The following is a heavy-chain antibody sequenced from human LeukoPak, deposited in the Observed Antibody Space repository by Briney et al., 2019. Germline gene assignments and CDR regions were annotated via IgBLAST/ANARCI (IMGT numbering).Heavy chain of an antibody. CDR3: ARDWTGGYYYYGMDV. J-gene: IGHJ6*02. V-gene: IGHV4-38-2*02. CDR1: GYSISSGYY. D-gene: IGHD3/OR15-3a*01. Sequence: SETLSLTCSVSGYSISSGYYWGWIRQPPGKGLEWIGSIYQSGSTYYNPSLKSRVTISVDTSKNQFSLKLSSVTAADTAVYYCARDWTGGYYYYGMDVWGQGTTVTVSS. CDR2: IYQSGST.